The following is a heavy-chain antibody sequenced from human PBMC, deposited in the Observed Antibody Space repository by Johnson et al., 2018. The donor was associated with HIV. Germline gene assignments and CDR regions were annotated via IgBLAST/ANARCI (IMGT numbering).Heavy chain of an antibody. CDR2: VNQDGSAK. V-gene: IGHV3-7*05. Sequence: EVQLVESGGGFVQPGRSLRLSCAASGFTLSNHWMSWVRQAPGKGLEYVANVNQDGSAKFYVDSVKGRFTISRDNAKNSLYLQMNSLRDEYTAVYYCVTADRGSAWGQGTTVTVSS. CDR1: GFTLSNHW. D-gene: IGHD1-26*01. J-gene: IGHJ3*01. CDR3: VTADRGSA.